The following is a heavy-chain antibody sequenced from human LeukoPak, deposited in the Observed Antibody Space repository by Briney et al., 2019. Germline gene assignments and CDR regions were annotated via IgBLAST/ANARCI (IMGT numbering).Heavy chain of an antibody. D-gene: IGHD6-13*01. CDR1: GFTFDDYG. CDR3: ARSLPYGTTWYGRSDF. V-gene: IGHV3-20*04. Sequence: GGSLRLSCAASGFTFDDYGMSWVRQVPGKGLEWVSGISWNGGSKGYAASVKGRFTISRDSAMNSLYLQMNSLRAEDTAIYYCARSLPYGTTWYGRSDFRGQGTLVTVSS. J-gene: IGHJ4*02. CDR2: ISWNGGSK.